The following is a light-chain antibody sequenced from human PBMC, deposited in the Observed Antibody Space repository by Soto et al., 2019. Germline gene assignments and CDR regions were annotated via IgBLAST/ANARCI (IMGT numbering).Light chain of an antibody. V-gene: IGKV3-20*01. CDR2: GAS. CDR3: HQYGSSQT. J-gene: IGKJ1*01. CDR1: QSISRY. Sequence: IVLTQSPGTLSLSPWERTTLSCRASQSISRYLAWYQQKPGQGPRLLIYGASSRATGTPDRFSGSGSGTDFTLTINRLEPEDFAVYYCHQYGSSQTFGQGTKVDIK.